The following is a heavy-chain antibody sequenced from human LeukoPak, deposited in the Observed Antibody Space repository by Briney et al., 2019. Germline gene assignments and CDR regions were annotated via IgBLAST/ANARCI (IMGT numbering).Heavy chain of an antibody. V-gene: IGHV1-69*13. J-gene: IGHJ6*03. D-gene: IGHD3-10*01. Sequence: ASVKVSCKASGGTFSSYAISWVRQAPGQGLEWMGGIIPIFGTANYAQKFQGRVTITADESTSTAYMELRSLRSDDTAVYYCARGVTMVRGAFYYYYMDVWGKGTTVTVSS. CDR3: ARGVTMVRGAFYYYYMDV. CDR1: GGTFSSYA. CDR2: IIPIFGTA.